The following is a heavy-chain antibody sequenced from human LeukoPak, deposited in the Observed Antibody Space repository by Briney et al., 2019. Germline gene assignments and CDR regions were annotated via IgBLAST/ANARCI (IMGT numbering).Heavy chain of an antibody. Sequence: PSETLSLTCTVSGGSISSSSGFFWGWIRQPPGKGLEWIVSMSYSGSTDYNPSIKSRVSISVDTSKNQFSLKLSSVTAADTAVYYCARGKRAGVTTRIDYWGQGTLVTVSS. V-gene: IGHV4-39*07. CDR3: ARGKRAGVTTRIDY. D-gene: IGHD4-17*01. CDR2: MSYSGST. CDR1: GGSISSSSGFF. J-gene: IGHJ4*02.